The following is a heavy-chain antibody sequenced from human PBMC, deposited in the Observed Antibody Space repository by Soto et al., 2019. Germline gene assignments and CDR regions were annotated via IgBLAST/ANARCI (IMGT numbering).Heavy chain of an antibody. V-gene: IGHV4-34*01. CDR3: ARGGRIVVVPAAMRDNWFDP. J-gene: IGHJ5*02. CDR1: GGSCSGYY. D-gene: IGHD2-2*01. Sequence: SVTLSDTCAVDGGSCSGYYWSRISQPPGKGLEWIGEINHSGSTNYNPSLKSRVTISVDTSKNQFSLKLSSVTAADTAVYYCARGGRIVVVPAAMRDNWFDPWGQGTLVTVSS. CDR2: INHSGST.